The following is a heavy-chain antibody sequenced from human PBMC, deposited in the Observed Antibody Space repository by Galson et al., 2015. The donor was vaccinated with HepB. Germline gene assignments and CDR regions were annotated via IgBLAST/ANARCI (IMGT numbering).Heavy chain of an antibody. J-gene: IGHJ4*02. V-gene: IGHV3-23*01. D-gene: IGHD2-2*01. CDR2: ISGSVGST. CDR3: AKDLYCSSTSCLGGLHY. CDR1: GFTFSSYA. Sequence: SLRLSCAASGFTFSSYAMSWVRQAPGKGLEWVSAISGSVGSTYYADSVKGRFTISRDNSKNTLYLQMNSLRAEDTAIYYCAKDLYCSSTSCLGGLHYWGQGTLVTVSS.